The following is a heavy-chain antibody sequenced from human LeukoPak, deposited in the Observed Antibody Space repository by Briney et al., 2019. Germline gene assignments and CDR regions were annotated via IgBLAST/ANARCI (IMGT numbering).Heavy chain of an antibody. CDR3: ARGRIAVAGTYIPSNWGPQLYYMDV. D-gene: IGHD6-19*01. V-gene: IGHV3-7*01. J-gene: IGHJ6*03. Sequence: GGSLRLSCAASGFTFSTYWMTWVRQAPGKGVEWVANIKQDGTEKYYVDSVKGRFTISRDNAKNSLYLQMNSLRAEDTAVYYCARGRIAVAGTYIPSNWGPQLYYMDVWGKGTTVTVSS. CDR1: GFTFSTYW. CDR2: IKQDGTEK.